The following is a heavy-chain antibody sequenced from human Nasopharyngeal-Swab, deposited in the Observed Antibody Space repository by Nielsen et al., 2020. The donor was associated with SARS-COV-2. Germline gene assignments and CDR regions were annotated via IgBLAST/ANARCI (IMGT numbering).Heavy chain of an antibody. CDR1: GGSISDYY. CDR2: IFYSGTT. J-gene: IGHJ5*02. Sequence: SETLSLTCTVSGGSISDYYWNWIRQPPGKGLEWIGYIFYSGTTNYNPSLKSRLTISVDTSKNQFSLQLNSVTPEDTAVYYCARDKGPAVAGTWFGFDPWGQGTLVTVSS. D-gene: IGHD6-19*01. CDR3: ARDKGPAVAGTWFGFDP. V-gene: IGHV4-59*12.